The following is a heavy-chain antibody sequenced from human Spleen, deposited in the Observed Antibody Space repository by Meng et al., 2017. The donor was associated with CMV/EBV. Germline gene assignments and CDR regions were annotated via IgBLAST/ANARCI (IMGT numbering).Heavy chain of an antibody. J-gene: IGHJ4*02. CDR3: ARESIVIVPAAGGEGYYSDF. Sequence: GGYYWSWIRQHPGKGLEWIGYIYYSGSTFYNPSLKSRVTISIDTSKNQFSLNLSSVTAADTAVYYCARESIVIVPAAGGEGYYSDFWGQGTLVTVSS. CDR1: GGYY. D-gene: IGHD2-2*01. CDR2: IYYSGST. V-gene: IGHV4-31*02.